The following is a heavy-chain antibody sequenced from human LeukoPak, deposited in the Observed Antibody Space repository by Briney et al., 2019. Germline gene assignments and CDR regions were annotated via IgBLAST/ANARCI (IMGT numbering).Heavy chain of an antibody. CDR3: ASNYYGSGSLDY. V-gene: IGHV4-59*08. CDR1: GGSISSYY. D-gene: IGHD3-10*01. CDR2: IYYSGST. J-gene: IGHJ4*02. Sequence: KPSETLSLTCTVSGGSISSYYWSWIRQPPEKGLEWIGYIYYSGSTNYNPSLKSRVTISVDTSKNQFSLKVSSVTAADTAVYYCASNYYGSGSLDYWGQGNLVTVSS.